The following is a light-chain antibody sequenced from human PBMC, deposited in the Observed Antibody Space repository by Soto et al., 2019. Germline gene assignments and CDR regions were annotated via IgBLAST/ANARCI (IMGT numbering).Light chain of an antibody. Sequence: QSVLTQPPSASGSPGQSVSISCTGTSSDIGAYNFVSWYQQHPGKAPRLMIYGVSKRPSGVPDRFSGSKSGNTASLTVSGLQAEDEADYYCSSYAGSNNYVVFGGGNKLTVL. V-gene: IGLV2-8*01. CDR2: GVS. CDR3: SSYAGSNNYVV. CDR1: SSDIGAYNF. J-gene: IGLJ2*01.